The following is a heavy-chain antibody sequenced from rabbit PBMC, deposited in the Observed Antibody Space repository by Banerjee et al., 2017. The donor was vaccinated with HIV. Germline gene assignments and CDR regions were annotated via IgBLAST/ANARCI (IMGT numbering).Heavy chain of an antibody. Sequence: WVRQAPGKGLEWIGYIDPVFGNTYYASWVNGRFTISSHNAQNTVSLQLNSLTAADTATYFCARDLAAVTGWNFGLWGPGTLVTVS. V-gene: IGHV1S7*01. CDR3: ARDLAAVTGWNFGL. J-gene: IGHJ4*01. CDR2: IDPVFGNT. D-gene: IGHD7-1*01.